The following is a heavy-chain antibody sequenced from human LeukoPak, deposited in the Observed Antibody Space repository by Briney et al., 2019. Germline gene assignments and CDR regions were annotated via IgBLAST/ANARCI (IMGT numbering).Heavy chain of an antibody. CDR1: GGSISSYY. CDR3: ARGEYSDAFDI. D-gene: IGHD2-21*01. J-gene: IGHJ3*02. V-gene: IGHV4-59*01. Sequence: SETLSLTCTVSGGSISSYYWSWIRQPPGKGLEWIGCIYYSGSTNYNPSLKSRVTISVDTSKNQFSLKLSSVTAADTAVYYCARGEYSDAFDIWGQGTMVTVSS. CDR2: IYYSGST.